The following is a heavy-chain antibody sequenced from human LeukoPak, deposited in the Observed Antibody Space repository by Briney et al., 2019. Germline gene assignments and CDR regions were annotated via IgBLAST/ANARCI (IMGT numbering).Heavy chain of an antibody. CDR2: ISSSSSYI. V-gene: IGHV3-21*01. J-gene: IGHJ6*02. CDR3: AREEAQKNYDILTGSLDV. Sequence: GGSLRLSCAASGFTFSSYSMNWVRQAPGKGLEWVSSISSSSSYIYYADSVKGRFTISRDNAKNSLYLQMNSLRAEDTAVYYCAREEAQKNYDILTGSLDVWGQGTTVTVSS. CDR1: GFTFSSYS. D-gene: IGHD3-9*01.